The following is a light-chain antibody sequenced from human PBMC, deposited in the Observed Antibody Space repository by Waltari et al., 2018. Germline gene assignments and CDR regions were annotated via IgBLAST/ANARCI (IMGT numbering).Light chain of an antibody. CDR2: KAN. CDR3: ALYMGSGIWV. V-gene: IGLV8-61*01. J-gene: IGLJ3*02. CDR1: SGSPSPSSS. Sequence: QTVVTQAPSLSVSPGGTGSLTCAFSSGSPSPSSSAPWYQQTPGQAPRTLVYKANARSSGVPDRFSGSILGNTAALTITGAQADDESDYYCALYMGSGIWVFGGGTRLTVL.